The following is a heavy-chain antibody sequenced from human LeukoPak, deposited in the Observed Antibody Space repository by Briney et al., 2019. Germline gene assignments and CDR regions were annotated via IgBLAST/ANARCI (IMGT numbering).Heavy chain of an antibody. Sequence: GESLKISCKGSGYSFTSYWISWVRQMPGKGLEWMGTIDPSDSYTSYSPSFEGHVTFSADRSINTAYLQWSSLKASDTAIYYCARCYYYDSSGYYQTDFDYWGQGTLVTVSS. V-gene: IGHV5-10-1*01. CDR3: ARCYYYDSSGYYQTDFDY. CDR2: IDPSDSYT. D-gene: IGHD3-22*01. J-gene: IGHJ4*02. CDR1: GYSFTSYW.